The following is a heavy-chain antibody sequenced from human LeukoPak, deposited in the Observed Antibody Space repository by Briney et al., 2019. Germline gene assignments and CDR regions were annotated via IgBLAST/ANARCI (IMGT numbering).Heavy chain of an antibody. Sequence: GGSLRLSCAASRFTFSSYAMSWVRQAPGKGLEWVSAISGSGGSTYYADSVKGRFTISRDNSKNTLYLQMNSLRAEDTAVYYCAKDGGTRYGKYYFDYWGQGTLVTVSS. CDR2: ISGSGGST. J-gene: IGHJ4*02. V-gene: IGHV3-23*01. CDR3: AKDGGTRYGKYYFDY. D-gene: IGHD5-18*01. CDR1: RFTFSSYA.